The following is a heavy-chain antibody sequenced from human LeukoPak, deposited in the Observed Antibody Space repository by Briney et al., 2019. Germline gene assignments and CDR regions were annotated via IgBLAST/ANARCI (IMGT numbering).Heavy chain of an antibody. V-gene: IGHV3-21*01. Sequence: GGSLRLSCAASGFTFSSNTMNWVRQAPGKGLEWVSPISSSSSYMNYADSVRGRFTISRDNAKNSLYLQMNSLRAEDTAVYYCASEDYYDSSAYYYRNFQHWGQGTLVTVSS. CDR2: ISSSSSYM. CDR1: GFTFSSNT. D-gene: IGHD3-22*01. CDR3: ASEDYYDSSAYYYRNFQH. J-gene: IGHJ1*01.